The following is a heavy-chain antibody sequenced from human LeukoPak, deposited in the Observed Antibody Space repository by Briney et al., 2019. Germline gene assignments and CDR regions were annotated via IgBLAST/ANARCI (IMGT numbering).Heavy chain of an antibody. CDR1: GFTFSSYG. V-gene: IGHV3-30*18. CDR3: AKGGYYDSSGYFDY. J-gene: IGHJ4*02. D-gene: IGHD3-22*01. Sequence: GGSLRLSCAASGFTFSSYGMHWVRQAPGKGLEWVAVISYDGSNKYYADSVKGRFTISRDNSKNTLYLQMNSLRAEDTAVYYCAKGGYYDSSGYFDYWGQGTLVTVSS. CDR2: ISYDGSNK.